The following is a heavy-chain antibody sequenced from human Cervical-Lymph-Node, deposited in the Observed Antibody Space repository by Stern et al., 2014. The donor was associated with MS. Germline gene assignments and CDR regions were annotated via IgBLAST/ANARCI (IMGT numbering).Heavy chain of an antibody. Sequence: HVQLVQSGSELKKPGASVKVSCKASGYTFTSYAMNWVRQAPGQGLEWMGWINTIAWNQTYAEGFTGRFVFSLNTSVSTAYLQISSLKAEDTAVYYCARNKVVAGAFAFDIWGQGTMVTVSS. J-gene: IGHJ3*02. CDR1: GYTFTSYA. D-gene: IGHD3-22*01. V-gene: IGHV7-4-1*02. CDR2: INTIAWNQ. CDR3: ARNKVVAGAFAFDI.